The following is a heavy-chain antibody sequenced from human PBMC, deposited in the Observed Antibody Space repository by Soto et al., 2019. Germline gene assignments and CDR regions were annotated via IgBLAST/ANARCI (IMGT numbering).Heavy chain of an antibody. Sequence: PSETLSLTCTVSGGSISSGGYYWSWIRQPPGKGLEWIGYIYYSGSTYYNPSLKSRVTISLDTSTNQFSLTLSSVTAADTTVYYYAKTGGSGSYQGDYCYDDMDGWGHGTRVTFPS. V-gene: IGHV4-30-4*08. CDR3: AKTGGSGSYQGDYCYDDMDG. D-gene: IGHD3-10*01. CDR2: IYYSGST. CDR1: GGSISSGGYY. J-gene: IGHJ6*02.